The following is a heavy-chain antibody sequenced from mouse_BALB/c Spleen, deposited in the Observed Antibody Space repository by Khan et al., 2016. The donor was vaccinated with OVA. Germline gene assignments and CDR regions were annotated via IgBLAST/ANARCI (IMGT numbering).Heavy chain of an antibody. CDR2: ISSGGDYT. CDR3: ADHLTESFAY. Sequence: EVELVESGGDLVKPGGSLKLSCAASGFTFSSYSMSWVRQTPDKRLEWVASISSGGDYTYYPDRVKGRFTISRDNAKITLYLRMSDLKSEDTSKYACADHLTESFAYWGRGTLVTVSA. V-gene: IGHV5-6*01. CDR1: GFTFSSYS. D-gene: IGHD4-1*01. J-gene: IGHJ3*01.